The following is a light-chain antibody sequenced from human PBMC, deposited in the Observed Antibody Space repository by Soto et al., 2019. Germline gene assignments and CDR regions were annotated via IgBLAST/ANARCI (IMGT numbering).Light chain of an antibody. V-gene: IGLV1-40*01. CDR3: QSYDSSLFWV. J-gene: IGLJ3*02. Sequence: QSVLTQPPSVSGAPGQRVTISCTGSSSNIGAGYDVHWYQQLPGTAPKLLIYGNSNRPSGVPHRFSGSKSGTSASLAITGLQAEDEADYYCQSYDSSLFWVFGGGTKLTVL. CDR2: GNS. CDR1: SSNIGAGYD.